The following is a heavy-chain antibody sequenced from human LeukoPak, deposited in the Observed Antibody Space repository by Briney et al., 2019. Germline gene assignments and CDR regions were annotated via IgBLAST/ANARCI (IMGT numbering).Heavy chain of an antibody. CDR3: ARAGDSSSWEYNWFDP. CDR1: GGSISSSNW. V-gene: IGHV4-4*02. D-gene: IGHD6-13*01. Sequence: PSETLSLTCTVSGGSISSSNWWSWVRQPPGKGLEWIGEIYHSGSTNYNPSLRSRVTISVDKSKNQFSLKLSSVTAADTAVYYCARAGDSSSWEYNWFDPWGQGTLVTVSS. J-gene: IGHJ5*02. CDR2: IYHSGST.